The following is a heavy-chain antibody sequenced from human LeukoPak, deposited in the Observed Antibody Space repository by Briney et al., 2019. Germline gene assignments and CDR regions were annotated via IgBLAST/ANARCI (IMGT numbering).Heavy chain of an antibody. D-gene: IGHD5-18*01. J-gene: IGHJ4*02. Sequence: SETLSLTCAVYGGSFSGYYWSWIRQPPGKGLEWIGEINHSGSTNYNPSLKSRVTISVDTSKNQFSLKLSSVTAADTAVYYCARVPPSYGLDYWGQGTLVTVSS. CDR2: INHSGST. CDR1: GGSFSGYY. CDR3: ARVPPSYGLDY. V-gene: IGHV4-34*01.